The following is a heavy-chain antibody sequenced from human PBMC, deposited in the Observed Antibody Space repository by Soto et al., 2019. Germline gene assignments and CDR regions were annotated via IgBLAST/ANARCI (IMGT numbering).Heavy chain of an antibody. J-gene: IGHJ3*02. CDR3: AKDQSRLLSAFDI. D-gene: IGHD1-26*01. CDR1: GFTFSSYG. CDR2: ISYDGSNK. V-gene: IGHV3-30*18. Sequence: PGGSLRLSCAASGFTFSSYGMHWVRQAPGKGLEWVAVISYDGSNKYYADSVKGRFTISRDNSKNTLYLQMNSLRAEDTDVYYCAKDQSRLLSAFDIWGQGTMVTVSS.